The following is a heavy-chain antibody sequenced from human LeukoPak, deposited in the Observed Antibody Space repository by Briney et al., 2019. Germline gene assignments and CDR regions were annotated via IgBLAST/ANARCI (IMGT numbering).Heavy chain of an antibody. J-gene: IGHJ6*02. V-gene: IGHV3-33*01. Sequence: GGSLRLSCAASGFTFNIYGMNWVRQAPGKGLEWVAAIWYDGSTKYYADSVKGRFTVSRDNSKNTLYLQMNSLRAEDTAVYYCARDRTYYDFWSGYYRYYYYGMDVWGQGTTVTVSS. CDR2: IWYDGSTK. CDR3: ARDRTYYDFWSGYYRYYYYGMDV. D-gene: IGHD3-3*01. CDR1: GFTFNIYG.